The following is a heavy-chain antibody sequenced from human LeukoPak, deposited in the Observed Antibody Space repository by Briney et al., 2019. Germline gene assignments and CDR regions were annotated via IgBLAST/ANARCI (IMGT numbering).Heavy chain of an antibody. CDR2: ISSSSSTI. CDR3: TRAGSWGSFDY. Sequence: GGSLRLSCAASGFTFSSYSMNWVRQAPGKGLEWVSYISSSSSTIYYADSVKGRFTISRDNAKNSLHLQMNSLRAEDTAVYFCTRAGSWGSFDYWGQGTLVTVSS. D-gene: IGHD2-15*01. CDR1: GFTFSSYS. J-gene: IGHJ4*02. V-gene: IGHV3-48*01.